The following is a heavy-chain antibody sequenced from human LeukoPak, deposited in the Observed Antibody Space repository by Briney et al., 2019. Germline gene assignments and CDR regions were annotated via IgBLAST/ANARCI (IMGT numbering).Heavy chain of an antibody. CDR1: GGSFSGYY. V-gene: IGHV4-34*01. Sequence: PSETLSLTCAVYGGSFSGYYWSWIRQPPGKGLEWIGEINHSGSTNYNPSLKSRVTISVDTSKSQFSLKLSSVTAADTAVYYCARGLGYCSGGSCYSDDYWGQGTLVTVSS. CDR3: ARGLGYCSGGSCYSDDY. J-gene: IGHJ4*02. CDR2: INHSGST. D-gene: IGHD2-15*01.